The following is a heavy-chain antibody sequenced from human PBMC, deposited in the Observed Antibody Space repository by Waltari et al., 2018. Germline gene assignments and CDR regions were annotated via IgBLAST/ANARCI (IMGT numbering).Heavy chain of an antibody. Sequence: QVQLVQSGVEVKKPGASVGVSCKASGYTFTVYYLHWIRQAPGQGPEWMGWINPNNGATHYAQKFQGRVTMTRDTSINTAYLEVTSDDTAVYFCARDRWGESHGYGYWGRGTLVTVSS. CDR1: GYTFTVYY. J-gene: IGHJ4*02. CDR2: INPNNGAT. V-gene: IGHV1-2*02. CDR3: ARDRWGESHGYGY. D-gene: IGHD7-27*01.